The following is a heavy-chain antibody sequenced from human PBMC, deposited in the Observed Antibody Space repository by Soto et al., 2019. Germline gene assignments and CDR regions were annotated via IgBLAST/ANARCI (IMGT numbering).Heavy chain of an antibody. CDR1: GGSISSYY. Sequence: AETLSLTCTVSGGSISSYYWSWIRQPPGKGLEWIGDIYYSGSTNYNPSIKSRVTITVNTSKNQLSLKLSAVTSGDTAVDYCSGRNDFCSGTDYWGQGTLVTVSS. J-gene: IGHJ4*02. CDR3: SGRNDFCSGTDY. D-gene: IGHD3-3*01. V-gene: IGHV4-59*01. CDR2: IYYSGST.